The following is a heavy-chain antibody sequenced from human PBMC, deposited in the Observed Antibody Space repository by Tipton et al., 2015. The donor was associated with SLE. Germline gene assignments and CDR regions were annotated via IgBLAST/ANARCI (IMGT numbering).Heavy chain of an antibody. J-gene: IGHJ4*02. D-gene: IGHD2-15*01. V-gene: IGHV3-21*03. Sequence: SLRLSCRASGFAFSGYSMQWVRQAPGKGLEWVSSISAGSSYIDHADAVKGQFTISRDNAQNSLYLQMNSLRAQDTAVYYCARASLDCSGGSCSYYFDYWGQGTLVTVSS. CDR2: ISAGSSYI. CDR3: ARASLDCSGGSCSYYFDY. CDR1: GFAFSGYS.